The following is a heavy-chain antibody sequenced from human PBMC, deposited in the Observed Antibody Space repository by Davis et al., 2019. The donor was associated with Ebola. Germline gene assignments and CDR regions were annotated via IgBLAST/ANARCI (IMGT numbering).Heavy chain of an antibody. Sequence: ASVTVSCKASGYTFTGYYLHWVRQAPGQGLEWMGRINPYSGGTDYPQKFQGRVTMTRDTSISTAFMELSSLRSDDTAVYYCWVAATPFDYWGQGTLVTVSS. CDR2: INPYSGGT. CDR1: GYTFTGYY. J-gene: IGHJ4*02. D-gene: IGHD2-15*01. CDR3: WVAATPFDY. V-gene: IGHV1-2*06.